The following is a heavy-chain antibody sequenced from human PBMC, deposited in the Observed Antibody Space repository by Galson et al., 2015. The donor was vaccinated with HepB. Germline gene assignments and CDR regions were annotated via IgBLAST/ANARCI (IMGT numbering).Heavy chain of an antibody. J-gene: IGHJ3*02. D-gene: IGHD3-10*01. V-gene: IGHV2-5*02. CDR2: IYWDDDK. CDR3: AHHHILFTMVREEDAFDI. Sequence: PALVKPTQTLTLTCTFSGFSLSTSGVGVGWIRQPPGKALEWLALIYWDDDKRYSPSLKSRLTITKDTSKNQVVLTMTNMDPVDTATYYCAHHHILFTMVREEDAFDIRGQGTMVTVSS. CDR1: GFSLSTSGVG.